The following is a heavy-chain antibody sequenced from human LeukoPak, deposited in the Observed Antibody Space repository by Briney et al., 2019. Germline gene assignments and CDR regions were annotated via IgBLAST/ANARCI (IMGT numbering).Heavy chain of an antibody. CDR3: ATVVYSSGLGADAFDI. J-gene: IGHJ3*02. D-gene: IGHD3-22*01. V-gene: IGHV1-24*01. CDR1: GYTLTELS. CDR2: FDPEDGET. Sequence: ASVKVSCTVSGYTLTELSMHWVRQAPGKGLEWMGGFDPEDGETIYAQKFQGRVTMTEDTSTDTAYMELSSLRSEDTAVYYCATVVYSSGLGADAFDIWGQGTMVTVSS.